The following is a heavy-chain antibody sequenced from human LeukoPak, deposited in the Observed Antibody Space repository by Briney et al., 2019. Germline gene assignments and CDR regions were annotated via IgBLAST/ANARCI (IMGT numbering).Heavy chain of an antibody. J-gene: IGHJ4*02. V-gene: IGHV1-69*04. CDR2: IIPILGIA. Sequence: SVTVSCKASGGTFSSSAISWVREAPGQGLEWMGRIIPILGIANYAQKFQGRVTITADKSTSTAYMELSSLRSEDTAVYYCAREYGPLFDYWGQGTLVTVSS. D-gene: IGHD2-8*01. CDR1: GGTFSSSA. CDR3: AREYGPLFDY.